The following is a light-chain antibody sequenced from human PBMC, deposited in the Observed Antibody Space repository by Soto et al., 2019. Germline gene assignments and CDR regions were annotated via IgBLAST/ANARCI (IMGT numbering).Light chain of an antibody. CDR2: EVS. CDR3: CSYAGSSTYV. J-gene: IGLJ1*01. V-gene: IGLV2-23*02. Sequence: QSALTQPASVSGSPGQSITISCTGTSSDVGSYNLVSWYQQHPGKAPKLMIYEVSKRPSGVSNRFSGSKSGNTASLTISGLQAEDEADSYCCSYAGSSTYVFGTGTKLTV. CDR1: SSDVGSYNL.